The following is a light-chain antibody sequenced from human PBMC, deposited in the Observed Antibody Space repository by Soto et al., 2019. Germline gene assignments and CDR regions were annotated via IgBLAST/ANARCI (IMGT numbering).Light chain of an antibody. CDR1: SYSVSASHF. Sequence: QTVVTQEPSFSVSPGGTVTLTCGLSSYSVSASHFPSWYHQTPGQAPRTLIYNTNTRSSGVPDRFSGSILGNRAALTITGAQADDESDYYCVLYMRSGISVFGGGTKRTVL. J-gene: IGLJ2*01. CDR3: VLYMRSGISV. CDR2: NTN. V-gene: IGLV8-61*01.